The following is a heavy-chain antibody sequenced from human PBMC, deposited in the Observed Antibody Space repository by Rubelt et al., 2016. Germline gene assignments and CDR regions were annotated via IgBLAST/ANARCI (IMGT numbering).Heavy chain of an antibody. CDR1: GYPIRSGYY. D-gene: IGHD3-16*01. V-gene: IGHV4-38-2*02. Sequence: QVQLQESGPGLVKPSETLSLTCHVSGYPIRSGYYWGWIRQAPGKGLEWIGNVYHGGTSSYTPSLESRVTLSVDIPKNQLSLKSGSMTAADTATYFLARAPRGGSRNNVFDIWGQGTTVTVSS. J-gene: IGHJ3*02. CDR2: VYHGGTS. CDR3: ARAPRGGSRNNVFDI.